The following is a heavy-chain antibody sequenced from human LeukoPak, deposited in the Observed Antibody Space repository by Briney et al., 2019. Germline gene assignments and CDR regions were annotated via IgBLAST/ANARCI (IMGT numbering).Heavy chain of an antibody. D-gene: IGHD2-21*02. CDR3: ARVTALKGVDY. Sequence: ASVKVSCKTSGYTFNRHGISWVRQAPGQGLEWMGWISAYDGNTDFAQKFQGRVTMTTDTSTSTAYMELRSLRSDDTAIYFCARVTALKGVDYWSQGTLVTVSS. CDR2: ISAYDGNT. CDR1: GYTFNRHG. J-gene: IGHJ4*02. V-gene: IGHV1-18*01.